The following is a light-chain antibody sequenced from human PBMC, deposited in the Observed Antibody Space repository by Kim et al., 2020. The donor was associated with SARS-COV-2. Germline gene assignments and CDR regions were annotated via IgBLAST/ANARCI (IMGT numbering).Light chain of an antibody. V-gene: IGKV4-1*01. CDR1: QNVFYNSNNKNY. J-gene: IGKJ1*01. Sequence: DIVMTQSPDSLAVSLGERATINCKSSQNVFYNSNNKNYLAWYQQKPGQPPKLLIYWASARESGVPDRFSGSGSGTDFTLTISSLQAEDVAVYYCQQYYITPPTFGQGTKVDIK. CDR3: QQYYITPPT. CDR2: WAS.